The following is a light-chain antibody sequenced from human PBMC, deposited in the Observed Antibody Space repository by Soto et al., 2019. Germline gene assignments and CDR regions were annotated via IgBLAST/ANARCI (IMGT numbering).Light chain of an antibody. J-gene: IGKJ1*01. CDR1: QSVSNNY. CDR2: GAS. V-gene: IGKV3-20*01. Sequence: IGLTHSPGTLSLSPGERATLSCRASQSVSNNYLAWYQQKPGQAPRLLIYGASIRATGIPDRFSGSGTETDFTLTISRLEPEDFALYYCQQYGSSAPITFGQATKVDIK. CDR3: QQYGSSAPIT.